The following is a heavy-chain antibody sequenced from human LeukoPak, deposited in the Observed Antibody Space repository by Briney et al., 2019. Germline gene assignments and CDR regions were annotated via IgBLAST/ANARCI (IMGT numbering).Heavy chain of an antibody. Sequence: ASVKVSCKASGYTFTGYYMHWVRQAPGQGLEWMGWINPNSGGTNYAQKFQGRVTMTRDTSTSTAYMELRSLRSDDTAVYYCARDTSGSYQGFDYWGQGTLVTVSS. CDR2: INPNSGGT. CDR3: ARDTSGSYQGFDY. V-gene: IGHV1-2*02. CDR1: GYTFTGYY. D-gene: IGHD1-26*01. J-gene: IGHJ4*02.